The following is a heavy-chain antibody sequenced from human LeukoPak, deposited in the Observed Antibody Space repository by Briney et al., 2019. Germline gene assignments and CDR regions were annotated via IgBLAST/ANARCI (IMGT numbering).Heavy chain of an antibody. D-gene: IGHD3-10*01. J-gene: IGHJ4*02. CDR2: ISYDESNK. Sequence: GGSLRLSCAASGFTFSSYGMHWVRQAPGKGLEWVAVISYDESNKYYADSVKGRFTISRDNSKNTLYLQMNSLGAEDTAVYYCAKGMVRGAIDYWGQGTLVTVSS. CDR1: GFTFSSYG. V-gene: IGHV3-30*18. CDR3: AKGMVRGAIDY.